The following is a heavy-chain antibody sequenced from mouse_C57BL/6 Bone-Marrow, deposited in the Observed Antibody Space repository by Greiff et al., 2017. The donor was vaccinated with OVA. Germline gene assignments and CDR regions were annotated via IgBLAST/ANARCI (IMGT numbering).Heavy chain of an antibody. CDR3: AREYYGSGLHFDY. Sequence: QVQLKQSGAELVMPGASVKLSCKASGYTFTSYWMHWVKQRPGQGLEWIGEIDPSDSYTNYNQKFKGKSTLTVDKASSQAYMQLSSLTSEDSAVNYCAREYYGSGLHFDYWGQGTTLTVSS. V-gene: IGHV1-69*01. J-gene: IGHJ2*01. CDR1: GYTFTSYW. CDR2: IDPSDSYT. D-gene: IGHD1-1*01.